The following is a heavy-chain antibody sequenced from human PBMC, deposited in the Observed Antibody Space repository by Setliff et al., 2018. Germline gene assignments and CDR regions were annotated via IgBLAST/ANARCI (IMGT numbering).Heavy chain of an antibody. D-gene: IGHD4-17*01. CDR3: ARGTKTMVINYWYFDV. CDR1: GGSFSDYW. CDR2: IHHSGST. V-gene: IGHV4-34*01. J-gene: IGHJ2*01. Sequence: LSLTCAVYGGSFSDYWWSWIRQLPGKGLEWIAEIHHSGSTNFHPPLKSRVAISVDPSKNQFYLNLRSVTAADTAVYFCARGTKTMVINYWYFDVWGRGTPVTAPQ.